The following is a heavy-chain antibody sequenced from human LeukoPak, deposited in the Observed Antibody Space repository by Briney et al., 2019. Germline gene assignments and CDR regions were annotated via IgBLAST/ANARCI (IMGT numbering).Heavy chain of an antibody. Sequence: GRSLRLSCAASGFTFSIYAMHWVRHAPGRGLEGVAATWHDGSKVYYTDSVKGRFTISRDNSDNTVYLQMSGLRGEDTAVYYCARASSAYRSYFNGMDVWGQGTTVTVSS. CDR2: TWHDGSKV. CDR3: ARASSAYRSYFNGMDV. V-gene: IGHV3-33*01. CDR1: GFTFSIYA. J-gene: IGHJ6*02. D-gene: IGHD6-19*01.